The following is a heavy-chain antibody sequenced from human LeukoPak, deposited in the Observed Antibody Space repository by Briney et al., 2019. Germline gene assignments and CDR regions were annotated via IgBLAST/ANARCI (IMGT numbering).Heavy chain of an antibody. D-gene: IGHD3-22*01. CDR3: VLCYYDSSGLPDY. CDR2: ISWNSGSI. CDR1: GFTFEDYA. J-gene: IGHJ4*02. V-gene: IGHV3-9*01. Sequence: GGSLRLSCAASGFTFEDYAMHWVRQAPGKGLEWASGISWNSGSIGYADSVKGRFTISRDNSKNTLYLQMNSLRAEDTAVYYCVLCYYDSSGLPDYWGQGTLVTVSS.